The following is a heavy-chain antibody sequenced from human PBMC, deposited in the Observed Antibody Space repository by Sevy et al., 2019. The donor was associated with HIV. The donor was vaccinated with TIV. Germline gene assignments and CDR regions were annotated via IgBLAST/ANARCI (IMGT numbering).Heavy chain of an antibody. Sequence: GGSLRLSCAASGFTFSSYGMHWVRQPPGKGLEWVAFIRYDGSNKYYADSVKGRFTISRDNSKNTLYLQMNSLRAEDTAVYYCAKDPSAVAGSGGFDYWGQGTLVTVSS. CDR3: AKDPSAVAGSGGFDY. D-gene: IGHD6-19*01. CDR2: IRYDGSNK. J-gene: IGHJ4*02. CDR1: GFTFSSYG. V-gene: IGHV3-30*02.